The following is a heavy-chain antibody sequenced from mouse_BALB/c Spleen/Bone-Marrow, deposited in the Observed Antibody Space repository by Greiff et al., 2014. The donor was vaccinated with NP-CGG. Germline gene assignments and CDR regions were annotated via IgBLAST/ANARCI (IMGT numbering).Heavy chain of an antibody. CDR3: ARDGNWFPY. CDR1: GYAFTNYF. CDR2: LNPGSGGA. Sequence: QVQLKESGAELVRPGTSVKVSCKASGYAFTNYFIEWVKQRPGQGLEWIGVLNPGSGGANYNKKFKGKATLTADKSSSTAYMQLSSLTSDDSAVYFCARDGNWFPYWGQGTLVTVSA. J-gene: IGHJ3*01. V-gene: IGHV1-54*01. D-gene: IGHD2-1*01.